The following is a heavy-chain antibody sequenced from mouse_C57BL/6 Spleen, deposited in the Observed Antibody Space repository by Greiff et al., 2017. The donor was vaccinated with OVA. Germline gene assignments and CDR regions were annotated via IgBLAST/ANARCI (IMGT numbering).Heavy chain of an antibody. CDR2: IYPGDGDT. CDR1: GYAFSSSW. V-gene: IGHV1-82*01. CDR3: AREENDYDWFAY. Sequence: QVHVKQSGPELVKPGASVKISCKASGYAFSSSWMNWVKQRPGKGLEWIGRIYPGDGDTNYNGKLQGKATLTADKSSSTAYMQLSSLTSEDSAVYCCAREENDYDWFAYWGQGTLVTVSA. D-gene: IGHD2-4*01. J-gene: IGHJ3*01.